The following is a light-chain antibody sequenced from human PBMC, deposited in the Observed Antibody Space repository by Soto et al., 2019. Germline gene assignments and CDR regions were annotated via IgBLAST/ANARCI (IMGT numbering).Light chain of an antibody. CDR1: SGSIASNY. V-gene: IGLV6-57*02. CDR2: EDN. CDR3: QSYDNSLTGSYV. J-gene: IGLJ1*01. Sequence: NFMLTQPHSVSESPGKTVTISCTGSSGSIASNYVQWYQQRPGSAPTTVIYEDNQRPSGVPDRFSGSIDSSSNSASLTISGLKTEDEADYYCQSYDNSLTGSYVFGSGTKLTVL.